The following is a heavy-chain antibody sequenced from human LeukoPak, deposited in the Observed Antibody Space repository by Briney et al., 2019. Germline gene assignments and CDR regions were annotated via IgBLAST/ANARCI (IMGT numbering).Heavy chain of an antibody. Sequence: PSETQSLTCTVSGGSISSYYWSWIRQPAGRGLEWIGRIYTSGSTNYNPSLKSRVTMSVDTSKNQFSLKLSSVTAADTAVYYCARGLGITFGGVIAATDAFDIWGQGTMVTVSS. V-gene: IGHV4-4*07. CDR1: GGSISSYY. D-gene: IGHD3-16*02. CDR3: ARGLGITFGGVIAATDAFDI. CDR2: IYTSGST. J-gene: IGHJ3*02.